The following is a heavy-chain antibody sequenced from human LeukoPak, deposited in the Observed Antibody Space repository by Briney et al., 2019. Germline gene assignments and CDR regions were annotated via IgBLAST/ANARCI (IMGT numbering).Heavy chain of an antibody. D-gene: IGHD3-22*01. V-gene: IGHV3-30*04. J-gene: IGHJ6*02. Sequence: GGSLRLSCAASGFTFSRYAMHWVRQAPGKGLEWVAVISYEGSNKYYADSVKGRFTISRDNSKNTLHLQMNSLRAEDTAVYYCARVSITMIVVALEGMDVWGQGTTVTVSS. CDR2: ISYEGSNK. CDR3: ARVSITMIVVALEGMDV. CDR1: GFTFSRYA.